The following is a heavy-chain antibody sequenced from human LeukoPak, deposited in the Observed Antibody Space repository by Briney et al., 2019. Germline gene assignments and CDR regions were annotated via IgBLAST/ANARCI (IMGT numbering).Heavy chain of an antibody. J-gene: IGHJ4*02. CDR2: IWYDGSNK. CDR3: AKDDSGYDSGITDY. CDR1: GLTFSSYG. D-gene: IGHD5-12*01. Sequence: GGSLRLSCAASGLTFSSYGMHGVRKAPGKGRDWVAVIWYDGSNKYYADSVKGRFTISRDNSKNTLYLQMNSLRAEDTAVYYCAKDDSGYDSGITDYWGQGTLVTVSS. V-gene: IGHV3-33*06.